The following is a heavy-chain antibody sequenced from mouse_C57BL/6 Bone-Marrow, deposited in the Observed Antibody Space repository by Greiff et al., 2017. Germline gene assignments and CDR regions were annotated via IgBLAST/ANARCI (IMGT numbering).Heavy chain of an antibody. D-gene: IGHD1-1*01. V-gene: IGHV5-4*01. CDR3: ARGGLDYGSTDY. Sequence: EVQLVESGGGLVKPGGSLKLSCAASGFTFSSYAMSWVRQTPEKRLEWVATISDGGSYTYYPDNVKGRFTISRDNAKNNRYLQMSHLKSEDTAMYYCARGGLDYGSTDYWGQGTTLTVSS. J-gene: IGHJ2*01. CDR2: ISDGGSYT. CDR1: GFTFSSYA.